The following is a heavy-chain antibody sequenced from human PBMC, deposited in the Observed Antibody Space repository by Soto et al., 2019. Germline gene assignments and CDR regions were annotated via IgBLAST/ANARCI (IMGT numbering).Heavy chain of an antibody. CDR3: VKVKVFGDILDYYYGMDV. CDR1: GFTFSSYA. J-gene: IGHJ6*02. Sequence: GGSLRLSCAASGFTFSSYAMSWVRQAPGKGLEWVSAISGSGGSTYYADSVKGRFTISRDNSKNTLYLQMNSLRAEDTAVYYCVKVKVFGDILDYYYGMDVWGQGTTVTVSS. CDR2: ISGSGGST. D-gene: IGHD2-15*01. V-gene: IGHV3-23*01.